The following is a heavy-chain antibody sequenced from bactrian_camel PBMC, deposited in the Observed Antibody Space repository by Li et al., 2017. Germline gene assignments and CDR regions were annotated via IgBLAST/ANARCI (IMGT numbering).Heavy chain of an antibody. CDR1: GVRYSTYS. V-gene: IGHV3S55*01. J-gene: IGHJ6*01. Sequence: VPLVESGGGSVQAGGSLKPSCLVSGVRYSTYSLGWFRQAPGSEREEVAVIDADGGTTYADSVKGRFAISQDNSKRTLYLQINSLKSEDTALYHCATLSSDSFGYWGQGTQVTVS. CDR3: ATLSSDSFGY. CDR2: IDADGGT. D-gene: IGHD4*01.